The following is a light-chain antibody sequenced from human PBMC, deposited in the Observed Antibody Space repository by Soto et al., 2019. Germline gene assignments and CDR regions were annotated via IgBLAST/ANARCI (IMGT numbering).Light chain of an antibody. V-gene: IGKV3-20*01. J-gene: IGKJ1*01. CDR3: QEYGSSRT. CDR2: GAS. CDR1: QSVGSTY. Sequence: EIVLTQSPGTLSLSPGERATLSCRASQSVGSTYLAWYQHKPGQAPRLLIYGASSRATGIPDRFSGSGSGTDFTLTISRLEPEDFAIYYCQEYGSSRTFGQGTKV.